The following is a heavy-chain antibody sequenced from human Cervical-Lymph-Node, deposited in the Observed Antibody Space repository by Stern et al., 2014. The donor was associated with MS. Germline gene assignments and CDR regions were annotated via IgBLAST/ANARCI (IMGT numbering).Heavy chain of an antibody. D-gene: IGHD5-24*01. V-gene: IGHV1-2*02. CDR1: GFRFTDYY. CDR3: GRGIKTFDP. Sequence: VQLVQSGAEVKKPGASVKVSCETSGFRFTDYYIHWVRQAPRQGLEWMGCINPKNGDTHSAQKFQGRFTMTRDTSISTGYMELNSLKSDDTAMYYCGRGIKTFDPWGQGTLVTVSS. J-gene: IGHJ5*02. CDR2: INPKNGDT.